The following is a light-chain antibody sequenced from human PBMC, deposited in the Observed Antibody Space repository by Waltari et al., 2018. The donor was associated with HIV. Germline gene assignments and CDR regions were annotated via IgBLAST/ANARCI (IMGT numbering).Light chain of an antibody. CDR3: CSYAGITTWV. J-gene: IGLJ3*02. CDR2: DVT. Sequence: QSALTQPASVSGSPGQSITISCTGTSTDLGRYALVSWYQHQPGRAPKLIIYDVTNWPSGVSHRFSGSKSGATASLTISGLQAEDEADYYCCSYAGITTWVFGGGTKVTVL. CDR1: STDLGRYAL. V-gene: IGLV2-23*02.